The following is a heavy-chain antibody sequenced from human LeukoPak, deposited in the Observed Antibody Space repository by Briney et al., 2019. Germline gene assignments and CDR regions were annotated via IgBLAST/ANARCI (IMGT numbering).Heavy chain of an antibody. CDR2: ISGSGGST. Sequence: QAGGSLRLSCAASGFTFSSYDMSWVRQAPGKGLEWVSVISGSGGSTYYADSVKGRFTISRDNSKNTLYLQMNSLRAEDTAVYYCANGGLFDYWGQGTLVTVSS. CDR3: ANGGLFDY. V-gene: IGHV3-23*01. J-gene: IGHJ4*02. D-gene: IGHD3-10*01. CDR1: GFTFSSYD.